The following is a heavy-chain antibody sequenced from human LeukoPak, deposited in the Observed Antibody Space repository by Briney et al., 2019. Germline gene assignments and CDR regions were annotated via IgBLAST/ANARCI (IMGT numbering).Heavy chain of an antibody. CDR3: ASFPPYMVRTDAFDI. CDR1: GFNFDDFG. Sequence: GGSLRLSCAASGFNFDDFGMSWVRQAPGKGLEWVSGINWNGASTGYVDSVKGRFTISRDNAKNSLYLQMNSLRAEDTAVYYCASFPPYMVRTDAFDIWGQGTMVTVSS. J-gene: IGHJ3*02. CDR2: INWNGAST. V-gene: IGHV3-20*04. D-gene: IGHD3-10*01.